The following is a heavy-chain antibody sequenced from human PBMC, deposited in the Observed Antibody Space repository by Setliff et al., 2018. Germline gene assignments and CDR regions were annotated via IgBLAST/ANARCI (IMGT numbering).Heavy chain of an antibody. CDR1: GYTFISSG. CDR3: ARVLFHCSSTSCYLDAFDI. V-gene: IGHV1-18*01. D-gene: IGHD2-2*01. CDR2: ISAYNGNT. Sequence: ASVKVSCKASGYTFISSGISWVRQAPGQGLEWMGWISAYNGNTNYAQKLQGRVTMTTDTSTSTAYMELRSLRSDDTAVYYCARVLFHCSSTSCYLDAFDIWGQGTMVTVSS. J-gene: IGHJ3*02.